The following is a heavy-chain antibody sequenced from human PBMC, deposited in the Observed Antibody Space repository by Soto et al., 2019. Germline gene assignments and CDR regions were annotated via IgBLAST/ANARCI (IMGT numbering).Heavy chain of an antibody. Sequence: GESLKISCKGSGYSFTSYWISWVLQMPGKGLEWMGRIDPSDSYTNYSPSFQGHVTISADKSISTAYLQWSSLKASDTAMYYCASLDGYSSSWVRSNWFDPWGQGTLVTVSS. J-gene: IGHJ5*02. CDR1: GYSFTSYW. V-gene: IGHV5-10-1*01. D-gene: IGHD6-13*01. CDR3: ASLDGYSSSWVRSNWFDP. CDR2: IDPSDSYT.